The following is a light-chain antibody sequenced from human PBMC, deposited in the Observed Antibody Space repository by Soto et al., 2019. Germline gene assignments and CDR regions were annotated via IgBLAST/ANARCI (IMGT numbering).Light chain of an antibody. CDR1: SSDIGSYNR. V-gene: IGLV2-23*02. Sequence: QSALTQPASVSGSPGQSITISCTGTSSDIGSYNRVSWYQQHPGKAPKLMIYEDTQLPSRVSNRFAGSKSGNTASLTITGLQAEDEADYYCCSYAGSSVFVVFGGGTKLTVL. CDR3: CSYAGSSVFVV. CDR2: EDT. J-gene: IGLJ2*01.